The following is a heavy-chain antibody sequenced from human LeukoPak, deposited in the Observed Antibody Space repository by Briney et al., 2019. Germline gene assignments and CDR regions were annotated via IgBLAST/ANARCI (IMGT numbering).Heavy chain of an antibody. D-gene: IGHD3-10*01. J-gene: IGHJ6*02. V-gene: IGHV3-30-3*01. CDR1: GFTFSDHA. CDR3: ARDRGNSHYYNMDV. CDR2: ISYDGSKK. Sequence: GGSLRLSCEASGFTFSDHALHWVRQAPGKGLEWVAVISYDGSKKYYADSVKGRFTISRDNSRNTLYLQMNSLRVEDTAVFYCARDRGNSHYYNMDVWGQGTTVTVSS.